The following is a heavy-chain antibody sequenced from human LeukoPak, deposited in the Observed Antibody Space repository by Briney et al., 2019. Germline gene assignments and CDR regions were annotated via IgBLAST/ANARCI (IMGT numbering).Heavy chain of an antibody. J-gene: IGHJ5*02. V-gene: IGHV3-53*01. CDR2: IYSGGST. CDR3: AKDRSSWYRGTAWFDP. CDR1: GGSISSGSYY. D-gene: IGHD6-13*01. Sequence: ETLSLTCTVSGGSISSGSYYWSWIRQPAGKGLEWVSVIYSGGSTHYADSVKGRFTISRDNSKNTLYLQMNSLRAEDTAVYYCAKDRSSWYRGTAWFDPWGQGTLVTVPS.